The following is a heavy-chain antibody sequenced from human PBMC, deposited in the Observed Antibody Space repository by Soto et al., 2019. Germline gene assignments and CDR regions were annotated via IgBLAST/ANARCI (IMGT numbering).Heavy chain of an antibody. CDR3: ARYGSGSYYPTTFDY. CDR1: GGSFSGYY. V-gene: IGHV4-59*12. CDR2: IYYSGST. D-gene: IGHD3-10*01. Sequence: SETLSLTCAVYGGSFSGYYWSWIRQPPGKGLEWIGYIYYSGSTNYNPSLKSRVTISVDTSKNQFSLKLSSVTAADTAVYFCARYGSGSYYPTTFDYWGQGTLVTVSS. J-gene: IGHJ4*02.